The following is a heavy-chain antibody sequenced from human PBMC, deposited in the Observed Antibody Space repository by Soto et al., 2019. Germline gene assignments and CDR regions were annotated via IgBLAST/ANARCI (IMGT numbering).Heavy chain of an antibody. CDR2: MYYSGST. D-gene: IGHD2-21*01. V-gene: IGHV4-39*01. J-gene: IGHJ2*01. CDR3: FFQAEDGIRDL. Sequence: QHPGKGLEWIGRMYYSGSTYNNPSLKSRVTMSVDTPKKQFSMILSSVTAADTAVYYFFFQAEDGIRDL.